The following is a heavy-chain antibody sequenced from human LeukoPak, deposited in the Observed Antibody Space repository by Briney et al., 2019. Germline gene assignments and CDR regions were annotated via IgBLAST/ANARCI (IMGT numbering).Heavy chain of an antibody. J-gene: IGHJ4*02. V-gene: IGHV1-2*02. CDR1: GYIFTGYY. Sequence: ASVKVSCKASGYIFTGYYLHWVRQAPGQGLEWMGWINPDSGNTNYAQNFQGRVTVTRDTSITTAYMELSSLRSDDTAVYYCARRYCGITSCYYFDYWGQGTLVTVSS. CDR3: ARRYCGITSCYYFDY. D-gene: IGHD2-2*01. CDR2: INPDSGNT.